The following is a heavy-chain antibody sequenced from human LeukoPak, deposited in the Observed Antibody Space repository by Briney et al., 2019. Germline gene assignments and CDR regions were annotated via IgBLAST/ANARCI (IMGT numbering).Heavy chain of an antibody. CDR1: GASTRSSTHY. V-gene: IGHV4-39*01. D-gene: IGHD3-16*01. CDR3: SRRGTTSSIGWFDP. CDR2: IFYSGDT. Sequence: SETLSLTCSVSGASTRSSTHYWAWLRQAPGTGLEWVGSIFYSGDTYYNPSLRSRLTIAVDTSKNQFSLNLASVTASDTGTYFCSRRGTTSSIGWFDPWGQGSPVIVSS. J-gene: IGHJ5*02.